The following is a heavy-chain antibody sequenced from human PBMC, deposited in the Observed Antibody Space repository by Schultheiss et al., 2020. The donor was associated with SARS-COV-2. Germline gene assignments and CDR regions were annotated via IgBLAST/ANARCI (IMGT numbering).Heavy chain of an antibody. CDR1: GFTFSSYE. V-gene: IGHV3-48*03. J-gene: IGHJ6*02. D-gene: IGHD1-26*01. Sequence: LSLTCAASGFTFSSYEMNWVRQAPGKGLEWVSYISSSGSTIYYADSVKGRFTISRDNAKNSLYLQMNSLRAEDTAVYYCAREKYSGSYYYYGMDVWGQGTTVTVSS. CDR2: ISSSGSTI. CDR3: AREKYSGSYYYYGMDV.